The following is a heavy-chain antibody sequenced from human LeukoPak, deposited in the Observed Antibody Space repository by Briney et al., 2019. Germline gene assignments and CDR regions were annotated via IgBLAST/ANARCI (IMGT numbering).Heavy chain of an antibody. D-gene: IGHD4-17*01. CDR1: GFTSSSYS. V-gene: IGHV3-21*01. CDR3: AREGYGDFVSDY. J-gene: IGHJ4*02. CDR2: ISSSSSNI. Sequence: GGSLRLSCAASGFTSSSYSMNWVRQAPGKGLAWVSSISSSSSNIYYADSLKGRFTISRDNAKSSLYLHMNSLRAEDTALYYCAREGYGDFVSDYWGQGTLVTVSS.